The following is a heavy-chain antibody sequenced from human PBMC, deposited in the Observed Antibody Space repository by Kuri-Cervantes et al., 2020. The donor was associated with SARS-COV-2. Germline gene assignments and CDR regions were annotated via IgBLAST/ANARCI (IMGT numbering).Heavy chain of an antibody. V-gene: IGHV3-64*02. J-gene: IGHJ4*02. CDR2: ISSNGGST. CDR1: GFTFSSYS. D-gene: IGHD4-23*01. CDR3: ARGAYGGVTFDY. Sequence: GGSLRLSCAASGFTFSSYSMNWVRQAPGKGLEYVSAISSNGGSTYYADSVKGRFTISRDNSKNTLYLQMGSLRAEDMAVYYCARGAYGGVTFDYWGQGTLVTVSS.